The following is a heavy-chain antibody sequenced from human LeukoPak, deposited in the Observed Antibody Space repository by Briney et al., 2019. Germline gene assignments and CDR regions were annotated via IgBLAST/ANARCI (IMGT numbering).Heavy chain of an antibody. D-gene: IGHD3-3*01. J-gene: IGHJ5*02. CDR3: ARENTYYDFYDWFDP. V-gene: IGHV3-23*01. CDR2: ISGSGDST. Sequence: PGGSLRLSCAASGFTFSSYGMSWVRQAPGKGLEWVSAISGSGDSTYYADSVKGRFTISRDNAKNSLYLQMNSLRAEDTAEYYCARENTYYDFYDWFDPWGQGTLVTVSS. CDR1: GFTFSSYG.